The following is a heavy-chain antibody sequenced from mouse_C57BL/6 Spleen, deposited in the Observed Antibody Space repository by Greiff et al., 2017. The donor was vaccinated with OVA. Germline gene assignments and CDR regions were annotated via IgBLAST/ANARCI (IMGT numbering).Heavy chain of an antibody. Sequence: EVKLQESGPELVKPGASVKMSCKASGYTFTDYNMHWVKQSHGKSLEWIGYINPNNGGTSYNQKFKGKATLTVNKSSSTAYMELRSLTSEDSAVYYCASGSNYYGSSYFFDYWGQGTTLTVSS. J-gene: IGHJ2*01. CDR1: GYTFTDYN. CDR2: INPNNGGT. CDR3: ASGSNYYGSSYFFDY. D-gene: IGHD1-1*01. V-gene: IGHV1-22*01.